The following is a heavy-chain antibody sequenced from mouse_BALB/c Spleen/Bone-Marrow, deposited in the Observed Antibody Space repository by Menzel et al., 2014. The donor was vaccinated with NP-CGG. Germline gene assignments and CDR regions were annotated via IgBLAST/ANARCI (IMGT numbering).Heavy chain of an antibody. J-gene: IGHJ2*01. Sequence: EVKLLESGGGLVQPGGSLKLSCAASGFDFSRYRMSWVRQAPGKGLEWIGEINPDSSTINYTPSLKDKFIISRDNAKNTLYLQMSKVRSEDTALYYSARLYYYGLQDYWGQGTTLTVSS. CDR1: GFDFSRYR. D-gene: IGHD1-1*01. CDR2: INPDSSTI. CDR3: ARLYYYGLQDY. V-gene: IGHV4-1*02.